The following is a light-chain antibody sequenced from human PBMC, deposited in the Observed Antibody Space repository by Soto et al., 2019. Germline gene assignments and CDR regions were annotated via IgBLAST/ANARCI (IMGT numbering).Light chain of an antibody. CDR2: GNT. CDR1: SSNIGTNYD. Sequence: QSALTQSPSVSGAPGQRVTISCTGSSSNIGTNYDVHWYQQFPGRAPKLLIYGNTNRPSGVPDRFSASKSGTSASLAITGLQADDEAEYYCQSYDSSLSAWVFGGGTKVTVL. J-gene: IGLJ3*02. V-gene: IGLV1-40*01. CDR3: QSYDSSLSAWV.